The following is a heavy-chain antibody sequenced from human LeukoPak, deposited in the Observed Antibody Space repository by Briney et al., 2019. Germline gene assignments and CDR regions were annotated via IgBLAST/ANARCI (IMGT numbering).Heavy chain of an antibody. Sequence: GGSLRLSCAASGFTFSGYGIHWVRQAPGKGLEWVAFIRSDGSKEFYADSVKGRFTISRDNSKNTLYLQLNSLRAEDTAVYYCAIDAAGLFDYWGQGTLVTVSS. D-gene: IGHD6-19*01. J-gene: IGHJ4*02. CDR1: GFTFSGYG. CDR3: AIDAAGLFDY. CDR2: IRSDGSKE. V-gene: IGHV3-30*02.